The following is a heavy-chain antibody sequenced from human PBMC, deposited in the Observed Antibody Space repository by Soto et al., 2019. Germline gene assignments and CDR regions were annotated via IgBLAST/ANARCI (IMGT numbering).Heavy chain of an antibody. V-gene: IGHV4-59*01. CDR1: GGSISSSY. J-gene: IGHJ6*02. CDR2: ISYSGNT. Sequence: SETLSLTCIVSGGSISSSYWSWIRQPLGKGLEWIGYISYSGNTNYNPSLKSRVTISADTSKSQFSLKLTSVTAADTAVYYCARHNYNMDVWGQGTAVTVSS. CDR3: ARHNYNMDV.